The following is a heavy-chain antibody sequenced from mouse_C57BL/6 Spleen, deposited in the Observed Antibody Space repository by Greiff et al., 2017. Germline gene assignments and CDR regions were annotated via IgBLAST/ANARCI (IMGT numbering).Heavy chain of an antibody. Sequence: EVKLMESGGGLVKPGGSLKLSCAASGFTFSDYGMHWVRQAPEKGLEWVAYISSGSSTIYYADTVKGRFTISRDNATNTLFLKMTSLRSEDTSMYYCSKTYYSNTYYAMDYWGQGTSVTVSS. V-gene: IGHV5-17*01. J-gene: IGHJ4*01. CDR3: SKTYYSNTYYAMDY. D-gene: IGHD2-5*01. CDR2: ISSGSSTI. CDR1: GFTFSDYG.